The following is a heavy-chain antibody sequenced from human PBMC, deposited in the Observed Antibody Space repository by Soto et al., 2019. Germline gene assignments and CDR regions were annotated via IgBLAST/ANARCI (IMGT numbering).Heavy chain of an antibody. D-gene: IGHD6-19*01. CDR3: AREKAVAGTTFDY. V-gene: IGHV3-74*01. CDR2: IQSDGSST. CDR1: GFALSSYW. Sequence: EVQLVESGGGSVKPGGSLRLSCAVSGFALSSYWMHWVRQAPGKGLVWVSRIQSDGSSTNYADSVKGRFTISRDNAKNTLYLQMDSLRVEDTAVYYCAREKAVAGTTFDYWGQGTLVTVSS. J-gene: IGHJ4*02.